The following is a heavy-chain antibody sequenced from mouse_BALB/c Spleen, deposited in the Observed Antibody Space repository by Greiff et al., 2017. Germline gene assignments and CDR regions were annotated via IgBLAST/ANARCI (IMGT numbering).Heavy chain of an antibody. CDR3: ARQAYGNYHYYYAMDY. CDR1: GFTFSSYY. Sequence: EVKLMESGGGLVKLGGSLKLSCAASGFTFSSYYMSWVRQTPEKRLELVAAINSNGGSTYYPDTVKGRFTISRDNAKNTLYLQMSSLKSEDTALYYCARQAYGNYHYYYAMDYWGQGTSVTVSS. V-gene: IGHV5-6-2*01. D-gene: IGHD2-1*01. J-gene: IGHJ4*01. CDR2: INSNGGST.